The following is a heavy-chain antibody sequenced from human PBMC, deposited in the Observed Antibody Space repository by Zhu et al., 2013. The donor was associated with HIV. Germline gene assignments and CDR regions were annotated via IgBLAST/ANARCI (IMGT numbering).Heavy chain of an antibody. D-gene: IGHD3-22*01. V-gene: IGHV1-69*18. CDR1: GGHFNSHS. CDR2: IIPLFGST. CDR3: IRRAFYYDRSWFDP. J-gene: IGHJ5*02. Sequence: QVQLVQSGAEVKVPGSSVKVSCMASGGHFNSHSFAWVRLAPGEGLQWMGRIIPLFGSTNYAQRFQGRVTITADESTRTAYMELSTLRSEDTAVYYCIRRAFYYDRSWFDPWGQGTLVTVSS.